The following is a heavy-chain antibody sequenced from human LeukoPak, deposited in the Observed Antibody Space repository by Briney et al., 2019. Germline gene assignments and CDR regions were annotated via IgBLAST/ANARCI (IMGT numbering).Heavy chain of an antibody. J-gene: IGHJ4*02. CDR1: GGSISSYY. CDR3: ARAGAGLYYFDY. V-gene: IGHV4-59*08. D-gene: IGHD3-10*01. CDR2: IYYSGST. Sequence: SETLSLTCTVSGGSISSYYWSWIRQPPGKGLEWIGYIYYSGSTNYNPSLKSRVTISVDTSKNQFSLKLSSVTAADTAVYYCARAGAGLYYFDYWGQGTLVTVSS.